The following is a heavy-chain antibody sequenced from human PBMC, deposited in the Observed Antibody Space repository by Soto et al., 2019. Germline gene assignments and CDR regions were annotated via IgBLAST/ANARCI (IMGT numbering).Heavy chain of an antibody. Sequence: PGESLKISCKGSGCSFTSYWIGWVRQMPATGLEGLGIIYPSDSDTRYSPSFQGQVTISADKSISTAYLQWSSLTASDTAMYYCDIIRCGGDCYSGHLDVWGQGTLVTVSS. V-gene: IGHV5-51*01. CDR1: GCSFTSYW. CDR2: IYPSDSDT. D-gene: IGHD2-21*02. J-gene: IGHJ4*02. CDR3: DIIRCGGDCYSGHLDV.